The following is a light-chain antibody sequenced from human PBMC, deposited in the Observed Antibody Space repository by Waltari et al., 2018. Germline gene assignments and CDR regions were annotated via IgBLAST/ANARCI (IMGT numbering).Light chain of an antibody. CDR2: DAS. CDR1: QSVSSS. J-gene: IGKJ1*01. CDR3: QQRSNWRGT. V-gene: IGKV3-11*01. Sequence: EIVLTQSPATLSLSPGERATLSCRASQSVSSSLAWYQQKPGQAPRLLIYDASNRATGIPARFSGSGSGTDFTLTISSLEPEDFAVYYCQQRSNWRGTFGQGTKVEIK.